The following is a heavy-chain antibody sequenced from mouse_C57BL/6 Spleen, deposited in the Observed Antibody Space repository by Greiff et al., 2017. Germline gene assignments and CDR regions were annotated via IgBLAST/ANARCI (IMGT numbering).Heavy chain of an antibody. Sequence: VQLQESGPELVKPGASVKISCKASGYAFSSSWMNWVKQRPGQGLEWIGRIYPGDGDTNYNGKFKGKATLTADKSSSTAYMQLSSLTSEDSAVYFCARRGDYWGQGTTLTVSS. V-gene: IGHV1-82*01. CDR2: IYPGDGDT. J-gene: IGHJ2*01. CDR3: ARRGDY. CDR1: GYAFSSSW.